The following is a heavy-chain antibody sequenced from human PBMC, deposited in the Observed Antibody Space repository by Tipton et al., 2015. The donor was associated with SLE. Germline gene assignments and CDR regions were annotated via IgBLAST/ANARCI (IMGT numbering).Heavy chain of an antibody. D-gene: IGHD4-23*01. J-gene: IGHJ3*01. V-gene: IGHV4-59*12. CDR2: ANRNEGT. Sequence: TLSLTCTVSGASTNTKYWTWIRQSPGKGLEWIGYANRNEGTKIKSSLERRVTISLDTSRSQFSLRLNSVTAVDTAVYYCARTFYGGGDAFDVWGQGTKVSVSS. CDR3: ARTFYGGGDAFDV. CDR1: GASTNTKY.